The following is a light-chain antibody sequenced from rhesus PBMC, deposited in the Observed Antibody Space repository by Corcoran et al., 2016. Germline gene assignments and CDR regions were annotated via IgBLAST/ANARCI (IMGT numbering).Light chain of an antibody. Sequence: DIVMTQTPLSLPVTPGEPASISCRSSQSLLDSDGYTHLHWYLQKPGQSPPLLIYLGSNRASGVPDRFSGSGSGTDFTLKISRVEAEEVGVYYCMQTLQTPRTFGQGTKVEIK. CDR3: MQTLQTPRT. CDR1: QSLLDSDGYTH. J-gene: IGKJ1*01. CDR2: LGS. V-gene: IGKV2-78*01.